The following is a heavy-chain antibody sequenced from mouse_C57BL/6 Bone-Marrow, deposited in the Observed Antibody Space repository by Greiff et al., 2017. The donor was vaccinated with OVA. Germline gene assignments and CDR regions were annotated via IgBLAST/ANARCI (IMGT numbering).Heavy chain of an antibody. CDR3: ARSLITTVAFH. CDR2: INPSTGGT. V-gene: IGHV1-42*01. Sequence: EVQLQQSGPELVKPGASVKISCKASGYSFTGYYMNWVKQSPEKSLEWIGEINPSTGGTTYNQKFKAKATLTVDKSSSTAYMQLKSLTSEDSAVYYGARSLITTVAFHWGQGTLVTVSA. D-gene: IGHD1-1*01. CDR1: GYSFTGYY. J-gene: IGHJ3*01.